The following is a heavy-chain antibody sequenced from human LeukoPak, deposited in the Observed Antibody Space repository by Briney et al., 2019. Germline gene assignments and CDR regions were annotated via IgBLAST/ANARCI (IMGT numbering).Heavy chain of an antibody. V-gene: IGHV3-7*01. CDR2: MKQDGSEK. J-gene: IGHJ4*02. CDR1: GFTFSSYW. Sequence: GGSLRLSCVASGFTFSSYWMSWVRQAPGKGLEWVANMKQDGSEKYYVDSVKGRFTISRDNAKTSVYLQMNSLRAEDTAVYFCARDYVYAFDYWGQGTLVTVSS. CDR3: ARDYVYAFDY. D-gene: IGHD2/OR15-2a*01.